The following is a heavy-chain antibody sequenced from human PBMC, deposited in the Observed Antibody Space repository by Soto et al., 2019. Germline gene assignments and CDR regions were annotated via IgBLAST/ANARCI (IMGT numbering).Heavy chain of an antibody. CDR2: ISGSGGAT. CDR1: GFTFSSYA. J-gene: IGHJ3*02. Sequence: GGSLRLSCAASGFTFSSYAMNWVRQAPGKGLEWISVISGSGGATYFADSVKGRFVISRDNSKNTLYLQMNSLRAEDTAVYYCARDFRLELEGAFDIWGQGTMVTVSS. CDR3: ARDFRLELEGAFDI. D-gene: IGHD6-6*01. V-gene: IGHV3-23*01.